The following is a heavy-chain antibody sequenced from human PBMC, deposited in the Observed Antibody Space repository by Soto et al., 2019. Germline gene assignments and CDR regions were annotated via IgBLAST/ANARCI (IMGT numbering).Heavy chain of an antibody. CDR3: AREGGYCGSTSCHDAFDI. Sequence: ASVKVSCKASGYTFTGYYMHWVRQAPGQGLEWMGWINPNSGGTNYAQKFQGWVTMTRDTSISTAYMELSRLRSDDTAVYYCAREGGYCGSTSCHDAFDIWGQGTMVTVSS. J-gene: IGHJ3*02. CDR2: INPNSGGT. D-gene: IGHD2-2*01. CDR1: GYTFTGYY. V-gene: IGHV1-2*04.